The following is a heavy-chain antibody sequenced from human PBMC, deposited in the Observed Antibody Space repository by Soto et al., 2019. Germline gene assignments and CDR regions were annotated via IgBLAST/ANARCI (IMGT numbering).Heavy chain of an antibody. V-gene: IGHV3-30*18. J-gene: IGHJ6*02. CDR2: ISYDGSNK. D-gene: IGHD6-13*01. Sequence: GGSLRLSCAASGFTFSSYGMHWVRQAPGKGLEWVAVISYDGSNKYYADSVKGRFTISRDNSKNTLYLQMNSLRAEDTAVYYCAKDGSSWYGNYYYYGMDVWGQGTTVTVSS. CDR1: GFTFSSYG. CDR3: AKDGSSWYGNYYYYGMDV.